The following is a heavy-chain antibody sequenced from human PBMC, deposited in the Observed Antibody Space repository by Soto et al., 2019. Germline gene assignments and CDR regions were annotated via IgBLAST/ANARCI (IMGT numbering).Heavy chain of an antibody. V-gene: IGHV4-59*01. CDR2: IYYSGST. CDR3: ARDQVMAAAGTWEGYYYGMDV. Sequence: SETLSLTCAVNGGSGGSFSGYYWSWIRQPPGKGLEWIGYIYYSGSTNYNPSLKSRVTISVDTSKNQFSLKLSSVTAADTAVYYCARDQVMAAAGTWEGYYYGMDVWGQGTMVTVSS. D-gene: IGHD6-13*01. J-gene: IGHJ6*02. CDR1: GGSFSGYY.